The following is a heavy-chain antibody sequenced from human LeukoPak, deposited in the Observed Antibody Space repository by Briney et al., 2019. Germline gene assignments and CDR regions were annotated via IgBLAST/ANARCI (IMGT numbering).Heavy chain of an antibody. Sequence: GGSLRLSCAASGFTFSSYSMSWVRQAPGKGLVWVSRINDDGSATFYADSVKGRFTISRDNAKNTLFLQMSSLRAEDTAVYFCAREILAPGKTHDYWGQGTLVTVSS. V-gene: IGHV3-74*01. CDR2: INDDGSAT. CDR3: AREILAPGKTHDY. J-gene: IGHJ4*02. CDR1: GFTFSSYS.